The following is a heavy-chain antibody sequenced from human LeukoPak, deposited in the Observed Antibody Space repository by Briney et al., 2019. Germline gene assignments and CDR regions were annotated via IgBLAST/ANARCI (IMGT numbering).Heavy chain of an antibody. CDR3: ARGNYDILTGYSGYASN. J-gene: IGHJ4*02. V-gene: IGHV4-61*02. Sequence: SETLSLTCTVSGDSISSGDYYWSWIRQPAGKGLEWIGRISSSGSTNYNPSLKSRVTISVDTSKNQFSLKLSSVTAADTAVYYCARGNYDILTGYSGYASNWGQGTLVTVSS. D-gene: IGHD3-9*01. CDR1: GDSISSGDYY. CDR2: ISSSGST.